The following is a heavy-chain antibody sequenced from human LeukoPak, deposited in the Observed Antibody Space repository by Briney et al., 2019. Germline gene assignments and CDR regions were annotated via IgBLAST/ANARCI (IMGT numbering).Heavy chain of an antibody. CDR2: IYWDDDK. V-gene: IGHV2-5*02. D-gene: IGHD6-13*01. Sequence: PGPTLVNPTQTLTLTCIFTGFSLSTSGVGVGWIRQTPGKALEWLALIYWDDDKRYSPSQESRLTISKDASKPQVVHTKTNMDPVDTATYYCAHRPPWYLLRFDYWGQGTLVTVSS. J-gene: IGHJ4*02. CDR1: GFSLSTSGVG. CDR3: AHRPPWYLLRFDY.